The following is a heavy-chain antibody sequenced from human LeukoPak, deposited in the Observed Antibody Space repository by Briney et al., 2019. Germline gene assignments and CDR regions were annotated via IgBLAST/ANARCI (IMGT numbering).Heavy chain of an antibody. CDR1: GFTFSSYA. J-gene: IGHJ4*02. D-gene: IGHD3-3*01. CDR3: AKKPYDSWSGYYRGGQLDY. Sequence: GGSLRLSCAASGFTFSSYAMSWVRQAPGKGLEWVSAISGSGGSTYYADSVKGRFTISRDNSKNTLYLQMNSLRAEDTAVYYCAKKPYDSWSGYYRGGQLDYWGQGTLVTVSS. V-gene: IGHV3-23*01. CDR2: ISGSGGST.